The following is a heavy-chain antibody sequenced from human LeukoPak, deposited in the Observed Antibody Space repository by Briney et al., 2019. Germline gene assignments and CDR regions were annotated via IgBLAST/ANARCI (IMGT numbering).Heavy chain of an antibody. V-gene: IGHV4-4*09. CDR2: IYTSGST. CDR3: ASQDGYGKGWFDP. Sequence: KPSETLSLTCTVSGGSISSYYWSWIRQPPGKGLEWIGYIYTSGSTNYNPSLKSRVTISVDTSKNQFSLKLSSVTAADTAAYYCASQDGYGKGWFDPWGQGTLVTVSS. J-gene: IGHJ5*02. CDR1: GGSISSYY. D-gene: IGHD5-24*01.